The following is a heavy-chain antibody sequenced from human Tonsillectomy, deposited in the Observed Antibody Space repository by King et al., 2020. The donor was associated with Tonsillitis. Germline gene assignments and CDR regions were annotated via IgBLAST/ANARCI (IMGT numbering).Heavy chain of an antibody. J-gene: IGHJ4*02. V-gene: IGHV3-23*04. D-gene: IGHD6-19*01. CDR1: GFTFSSYA. CDR3: AKGAPGIAVAGSGAFDY. CDR2: ISGSGGST. Sequence: QLVQSGGGLVQPGGSLRLSCAASGFTFSSYAMSWVRQAPGKGLEWVSGISGSGGSTYYADSVKDRVTISRDTSKNTLYLQMNSLRAEDTAVYYCAKGAPGIAVAGSGAFDYWGQGTLVTVSS.